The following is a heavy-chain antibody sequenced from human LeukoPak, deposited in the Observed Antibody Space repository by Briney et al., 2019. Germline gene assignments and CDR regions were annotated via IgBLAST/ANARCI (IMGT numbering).Heavy chain of an antibody. V-gene: IGHV6-1*01. CDR1: GDSVSNNSAA. J-gene: IGHJ4*02. CDR3: AREYSSDWHGFNY. CDR2: TYYRSKWYN. D-gene: IGHD6-19*01. Sequence: SQTLSLTCAISGDSVSNNSAAWNWIRQSPSSGLEWLGRTYYRSKWYNDYAVSVKSRVTINPDTSKNQFSLQLNSVTPEDTAVYYCAREYSSDWHGFNYWGQGTLVTVSS.